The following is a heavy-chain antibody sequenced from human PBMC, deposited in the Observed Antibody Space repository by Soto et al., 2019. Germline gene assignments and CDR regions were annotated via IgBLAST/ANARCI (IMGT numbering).Heavy chain of an antibody. J-gene: IGHJ6*02. Sequence: VQLLESGGGLVQPGGSLRLSCGVSGFTFSMYAMSWVRQAPGKGLEWVSGISGSGANTYFADSVKGRFTISRDNSNNTLYLQMNSLRAEDTATYYCGKQGTHFYYYNMDVWGQGTTVTVSS. CDR2: ISGSGANT. CDR3: GKQGTHFYYYNMDV. V-gene: IGHV3-23*01. D-gene: IGHD3-10*01. CDR1: GFTFSMYA.